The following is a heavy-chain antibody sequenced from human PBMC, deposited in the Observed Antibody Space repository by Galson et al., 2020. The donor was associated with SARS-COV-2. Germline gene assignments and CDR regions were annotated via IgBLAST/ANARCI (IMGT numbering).Heavy chain of an antibody. Sequence: GGSLRLSCAASGFTVSSNYMSWVRQAPGKGLEWVSVIYSGGSTYYADSVKGRFTISRDNSKNTLYLQMNSLRAEDTAVYYCAATRGATSNGAFDIWGQGTMVTVSS. D-gene: IGHD3-10*01. V-gene: IGHV3-53*01. CDR3: AATRGATSNGAFDI. CDR2: IYSGGST. CDR1: GFTVSSNY. J-gene: IGHJ3*02.